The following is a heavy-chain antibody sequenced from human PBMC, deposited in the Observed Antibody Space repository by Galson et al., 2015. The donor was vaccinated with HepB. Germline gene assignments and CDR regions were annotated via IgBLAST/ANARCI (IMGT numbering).Heavy chain of an antibody. D-gene: IGHD3-22*01. CDR3: ARGSRYDSSGYYYSLDYYYYYGMDV. CDR1: GYTFTSYY. Sequence: SVKVSCKASGYTFTSYYMHWVRQAPGRGLEWMGIINPSGGSTSYAQKFQGRVTMTRDTSTSTVYMELSSLRSEDTAVYYCARGSRYDSSGYYYSLDYYYYYGMDVWGQGTTVTVSS. V-gene: IGHV1-46*03. J-gene: IGHJ6*02. CDR2: INPSGGST.